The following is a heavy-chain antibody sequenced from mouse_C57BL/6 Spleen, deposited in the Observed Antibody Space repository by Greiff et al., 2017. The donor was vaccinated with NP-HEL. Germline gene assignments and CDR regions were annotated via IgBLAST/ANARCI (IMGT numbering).Heavy chain of an antibody. CDR3: ARGTVRAMDY. CDR1: GYTFTSYW. J-gene: IGHJ4*01. CDR2: IDPSDSYT. Sequence: VQLQQSGAELVMPGASVKLSCKASGYTFTSYWMHWVKQRPGQGLEWIGEIDPSDSYTNYNQKFKGKSTLTVDKSSSTAYMQLSSLTSEDSAVYYCARGTVRAMDYWGQGTSVTVSS. D-gene: IGHD1-1*01. V-gene: IGHV1-69*01.